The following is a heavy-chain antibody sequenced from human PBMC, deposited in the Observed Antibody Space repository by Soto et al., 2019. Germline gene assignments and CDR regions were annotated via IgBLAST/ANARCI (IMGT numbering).Heavy chain of an antibody. CDR3: ARSVVTTFIYYYYMDV. V-gene: IGHV1-18*01. Sequence: GASVKVSCKASGYTFTSYGISWVRQAPRQGLEWMGWISAYNGNTNYAQKLQGRVTMTTDTSTSTAYMELRSLRSDDTAVYYCARSVVTTFIYYYYMDVWGKGTTVTVSS. J-gene: IGHJ6*03. D-gene: IGHD2-21*02. CDR2: ISAYNGNT. CDR1: GYTFTSYG.